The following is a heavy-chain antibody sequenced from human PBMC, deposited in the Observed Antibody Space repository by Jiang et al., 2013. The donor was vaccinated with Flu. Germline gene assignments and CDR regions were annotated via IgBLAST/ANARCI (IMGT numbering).Heavy chain of an antibody. CDR3: ARHFTGTSGTGHFDY. V-gene: IGHV5-51*01. CDR1: GYTFSSSW. D-gene: IGHD1/OR15-1a*01. Sequence: VQLVESGAEVKKPGESLKISCEGSGYTFSSSWVGWVRQMPGKGLEWMGIIYPGDSDTRYSPSFQGQVTISADESISTAYLQWSTLKASDTAMYYCARHFTGTSGTGHFDYWGQGTLVTVSS. J-gene: IGHJ4*02. CDR2: IYPGDSDT.